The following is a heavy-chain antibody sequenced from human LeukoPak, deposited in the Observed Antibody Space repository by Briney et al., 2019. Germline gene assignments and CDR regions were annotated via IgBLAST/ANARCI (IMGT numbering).Heavy chain of an antibody. J-gene: IGHJ4*02. Sequence: GGSLRLSCVASGFSFTNYDIHWVRQAPGRGLEWVAVTSLNGSNKLYTDTVRGRFIISRDNSKNTVYLQMDSLRAEDTAVYYCARDLTLGKPDYFDHWGQGTLVTVSS. CDR3: ARDLTLGKPDYFDH. V-gene: IGHV3-30-3*01. CDR1: GFSFTNYD. D-gene: IGHD7-27*01. CDR2: TSLNGSNK.